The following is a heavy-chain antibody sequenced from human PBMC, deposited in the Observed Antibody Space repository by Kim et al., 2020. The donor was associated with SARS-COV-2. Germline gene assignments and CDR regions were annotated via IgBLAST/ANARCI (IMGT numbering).Heavy chain of an antibody. CDR3: ARSRITMIVVVSDFDY. J-gene: IGHJ4*02. V-gene: IGHV3-48*02. CDR2: ISSSSSTI. CDR1: GFTFSSYS. D-gene: IGHD3-22*01. Sequence: GGSLRLSCAASGFTFSSYSMNWVRQAPGKGLEWVSYISSSSSTIYYADSVKGRFTNSRDNAKNSLYLQMNSLRDEDTAVYYCARSRITMIVVVSDFDYWGQGTLVTVSS.